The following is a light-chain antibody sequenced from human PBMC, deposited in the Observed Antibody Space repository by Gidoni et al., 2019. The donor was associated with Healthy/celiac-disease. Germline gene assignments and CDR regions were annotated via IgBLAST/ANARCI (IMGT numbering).Light chain of an antibody. J-gene: IGKJ2*01. CDR3: QKSYSTPRDT. Sequence: DIQMTQAQASMSESVGDRVTSTCRASHIISSYLNWYQQKPGKAPKLLIYAASSLQSWVLSRFSGSGSGTDFTLIISSLHPEDFATYYCQKSYSTPRDTFGQGTKLEIK. V-gene: IGKV1-39*01. CDR1: HIISSY. CDR2: AAS.